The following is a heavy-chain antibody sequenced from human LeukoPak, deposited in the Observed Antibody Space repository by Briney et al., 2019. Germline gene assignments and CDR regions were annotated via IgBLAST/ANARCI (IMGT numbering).Heavy chain of an antibody. J-gene: IGHJ6*03. D-gene: IGHD6-13*01. CDR1: GGSFSGYY. Sequence: SETLSLTCAVYGGSFSGYYWSWIRQPPGKGLEWLGEINHSGSTNYNPSLKSRVTISVDTSKNQFSLKLSSVTAADTAVYYCASPAAGRSYYYYYMDVWGKGTTVTVSS. CDR3: ASPAAGRSYYYYYMDV. V-gene: IGHV4-34*01. CDR2: INHSGST.